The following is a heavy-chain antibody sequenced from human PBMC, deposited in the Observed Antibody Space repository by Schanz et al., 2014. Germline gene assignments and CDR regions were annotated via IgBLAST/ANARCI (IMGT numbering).Heavy chain of an antibody. CDR3: AKSQGSSFDS. V-gene: IGHV3-23*01. CDR1: GFSLDIFA. D-gene: IGHD6-13*01. J-gene: IGHJ4*02. Sequence: EVHLLESGGGLVEPGGSLRLSCATSGFSLDIFALSWVRQAPGKGLEWVSSFNDGGVNKYYADSVKGRFTISSDNSKSTLYLQMSSLRAEDTAVYYCAKSQGSSFDSWGQGTLVTVSS. CDR2: FNDGGVNK.